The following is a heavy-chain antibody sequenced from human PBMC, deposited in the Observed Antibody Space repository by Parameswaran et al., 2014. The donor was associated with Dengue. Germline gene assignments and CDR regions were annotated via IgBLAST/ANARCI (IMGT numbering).Heavy chain of an antibody. V-gene: IGHV4-4*07. D-gene: IGHD5-18*01. CDR3: ARNLDTAMVLAENYGMDV. J-gene: IGHJ6*02. CDR2: IYTSGST. Sequence: IRQPPGKGLEWIGRIYTSGSTNYNPSLKSRVTMSVDTSKNQFSLKLSSVTAADTAVYYCARNLDTAMVLAENYGMDVWGQGTTVTVSS.